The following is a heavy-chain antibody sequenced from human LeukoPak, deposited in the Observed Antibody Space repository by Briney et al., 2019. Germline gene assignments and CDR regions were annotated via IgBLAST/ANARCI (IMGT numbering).Heavy chain of an antibody. CDR2: VFYTGGT. D-gene: IGHD1-26*01. J-gene: IGHJ4*02. CDR1: GGSIRSNSHY. Sequence: SETLSLTCSVSGGSIRSNSHYWGWIRQPPRKGLEWMGSVFYTGGTYYNPSLKSRVTTSVDTSKNQVSLQLSYVTAEDTAVYYCASWTYSGSFDYWGQGTLVTVSS. CDR3: ASWTYSGSFDY. V-gene: IGHV4-39*01.